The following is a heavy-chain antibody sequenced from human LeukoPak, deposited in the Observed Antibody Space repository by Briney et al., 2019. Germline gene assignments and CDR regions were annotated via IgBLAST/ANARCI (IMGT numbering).Heavy chain of an antibody. V-gene: IGHV1-69*13. D-gene: IGHD2-2*01. CDR2: IIPIFGTA. J-gene: IGHJ4*02. CDR3: ARDIVVVPAARHFDY. CDR1: GGTFSSYA. Sequence: GASVKVSCKASGGTFSSYAISWVRQAPGQGLEWMGGIIPIFGTANYAQKFQGRVTITADESTSTAYMELSSLRSDDTAVYYCARDIVVVPAARHFDYWGQGTLVTVSS.